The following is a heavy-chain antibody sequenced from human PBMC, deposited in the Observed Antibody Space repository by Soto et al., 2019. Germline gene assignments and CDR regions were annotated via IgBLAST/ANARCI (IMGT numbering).Heavy chain of an antibody. V-gene: IGHV1-69*13. CDR2: IIPLFGTG. CDR3: TAYGDLDY. CDR1: GGTFNSYA. J-gene: IGHJ4*02. D-gene: IGHD4-17*01. Sequence: SVKVSCKASGGTFNSYAINWVRQAPGQGLEWMGGIIPLFGTGNYAQKFQGRVTITADESTTTAYMELSSLRSDDTAVYYCTAYGDLDYWGQGTLVTVSS.